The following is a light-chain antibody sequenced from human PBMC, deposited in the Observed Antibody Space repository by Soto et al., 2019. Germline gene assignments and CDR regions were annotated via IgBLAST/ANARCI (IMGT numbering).Light chain of an antibody. V-gene: IGLV1-40*01. CDR1: NSNIGAGYD. Sequence: QSVLTQPPSVSGAPGQRVTISCTGYNSNIGAGYDVHWYQQLPGTAPKLLIYGNSNRPSGVPDRFSASKSGTSASLAITGLQADDDADYYCQSYDSSLSGWVFGGGTKLTVL. J-gene: IGLJ3*02. CDR2: GNS. CDR3: QSYDSSLSGWV.